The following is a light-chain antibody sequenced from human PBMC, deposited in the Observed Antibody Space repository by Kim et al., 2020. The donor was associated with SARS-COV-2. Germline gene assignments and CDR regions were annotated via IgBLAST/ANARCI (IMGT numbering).Light chain of an antibody. CDR2: DVN. CDR1: SSDVGAYNY. CDR3: TSHTTGAARV. J-gene: IGLJ3*02. V-gene: IGLV2-14*03. Sequence: GQSITIPCTGTSSDVGAYNYVSWYQHHPGKAPKLIIYDVNNRPSGASYRFSGSKSGNTASLTISGLQAEDEADYYCTSHTTGAARVFGGGTQLTVL.